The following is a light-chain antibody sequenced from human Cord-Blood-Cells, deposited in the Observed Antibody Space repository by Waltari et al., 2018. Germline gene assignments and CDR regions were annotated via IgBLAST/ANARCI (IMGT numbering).Light chain of an antibody. CDR1: QSISRY. CDR3: KQSYRTPST. J-gene: IGKJ1*01. V-gene: IGKV1-39*01. CDR2: AAS. Sequence: DIQMTQSPSSLSASVGDRVTITCRASQSISRYLNWYQQKPGKAPKLLIYAASSLQSGVPTRFSGRRSGTDYTLTISSLQPEACATYYCKQSYRTPSTFGQGTKVAIK.